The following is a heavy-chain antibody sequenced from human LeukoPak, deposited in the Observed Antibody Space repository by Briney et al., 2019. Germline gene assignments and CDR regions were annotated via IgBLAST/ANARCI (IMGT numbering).Heavy chain of an antibody. CDR3: AKVTGYYDSGSNYITVGAIEV. D-gene: IGHD3-10*01. V-gene: IGHV3-23*01. CDR1: RPTSSTKS. Sequence: PGGSLRLSWVPARPTSSTKSMRCDRQAPGKGLEWVSVISGSGGSTYYADSVKGRFTISRDTSRSTLYLQMNSLRGEDTAIYHCAKVTGYYDSGSNYITVGAIEVWGQGTMVTVSS. CDR2: ISGSGGST. J-gene: IGHJ3*01.